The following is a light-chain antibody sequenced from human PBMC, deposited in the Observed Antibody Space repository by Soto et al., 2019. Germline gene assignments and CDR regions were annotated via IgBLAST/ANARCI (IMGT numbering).Light chain of an antibody. J-gene: IGKJ5*01. V-gene: IGKV3-15*01. CDR1: QSVSTN. CDR2: GAS. CDR3: QQYYDWPIT. Sequence: TQSPDTLSLSPGARATPSCRASQSVSTNIAWYQQKPGQAPRLLIYGASTRATGIPARFSGSGSGTEFTLTISSLQSEDFAVYYCQQYYDWPITFGQGTRLEIK.